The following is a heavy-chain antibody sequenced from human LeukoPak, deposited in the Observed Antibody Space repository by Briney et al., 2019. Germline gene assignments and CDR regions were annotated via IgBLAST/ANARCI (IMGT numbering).Heavy chain of an antibody. V-gene: IGHV4-34*01. J-gene: IGHJ4*02. CDR1: GGSFSGYY. Sequence: SETLSLTCAVYGGSFSGYYWSWIRQPPGKGLEWIGEINHSGSTNYNPSLKSRVTISVDTSKNQFSLKLSSVTAADTAVYYCARGVRLDYWGQGTLVTVSS. CDR2: INHSGST. CDR3: ARGVRLDY. D-gene: IGHD2-21*02.